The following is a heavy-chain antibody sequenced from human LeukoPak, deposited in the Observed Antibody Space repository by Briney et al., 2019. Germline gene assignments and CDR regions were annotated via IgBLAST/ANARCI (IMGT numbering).Heavy chain of an antibody. CDR1: GYTFTGYY. CDR3: ARSSALNSGYNTDYFDY. V-gene: IGHV1-2*02. CDR2: INPTSGGT. Sequence: AASVKVSCKASGYTFTGYYIHWVRQAPEQGLEWMGWINPTSGGTNYAQKLQGRVTMTRDTSISTAYMEVRRLRSDDTAVYCCARSSALNSGYNTDYFDYWGQGTLVTVSS. J-gene: IGHJ4*02. D-gene: IGHD5-12*01.